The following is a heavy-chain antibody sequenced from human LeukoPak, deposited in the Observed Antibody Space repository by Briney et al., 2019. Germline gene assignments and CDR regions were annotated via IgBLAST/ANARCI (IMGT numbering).Heavy chain of an antibody. CDR3: ARVQPLEYYYGSGSSGGNDY. CDR2: ISGSGGST. J-gene: IGHJ4*02. Sequence: GGSLRLSCAASGFTFSSYAMSWVRQAPGKGLEWVSAISGSGGSTYYADSVKGRFTISRDNSKNTLYLQMNSLRAEDTAVYYCARVQPLEYYYGSGSSGGNDYWGQGTLVTVSS. D-gene: IGHD3-10*01. V-gene: IGHV3-23*01. CDR1: GFTFSSYA.